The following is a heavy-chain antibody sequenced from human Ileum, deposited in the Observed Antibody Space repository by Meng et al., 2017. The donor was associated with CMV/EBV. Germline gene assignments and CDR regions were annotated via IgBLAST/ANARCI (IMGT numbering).Heavy chain of an antibody. CDR3: ARSSYSAHDY. V-gene: IGHV3-74*01. Sequence: LYCEASGFNFRSYWMHWVRQAPGKGLVWVSRINSDGSSTSYADSVKGRFTISRDNAKNTLYLQMNSLRAEDTAVYYCARSSYSAHDYWGQGTLVTVSS. CDR2: INSDGSST. D-gene: IGHD1-26*01. J-gene: IGHJ4*02. CDR1: GFNFRSYW.